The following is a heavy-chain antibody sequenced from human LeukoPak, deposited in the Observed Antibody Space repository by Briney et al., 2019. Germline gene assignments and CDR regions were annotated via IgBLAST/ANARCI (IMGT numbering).Heavy chain of an antibody. CDR1: GYIFPSYG. J-gene: IGHJ6*03. CDR3: ARVAAAGVYYYYYYMDV. CDR2: ISAYNGNT. V-gene: IGHV1-18*01. Sequence: GASVKVSCKTSGYIFPSYGISWVRQAPGQGLEWMGWISAYNGNTNYAQKLQGRVTMTTDTSTSTAYMELRSLRSDDTAVYYCARVAAAGVYYYYYYMDVWGKGTTVTVSS. D-gene: IGHD6-13*01.